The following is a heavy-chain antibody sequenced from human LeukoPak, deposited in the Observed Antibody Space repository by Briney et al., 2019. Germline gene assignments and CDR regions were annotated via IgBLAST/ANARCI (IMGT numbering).Heavy chain of an antibody. CDR3: ARKYCSTTSCLFDN. D-gene: IGHD2-2*01. Sequence: GGSLRLSCAASGFTFSSYEMNWVRQAPGKGLQWVSDISSSGTSIYYADSVKGRFTISRDNAKNSLYLQMNSLRAEDTAVYYCARKYCSTTSCLFDNWGQGALVTVFS. V-gene: IGHV3-48*03. CDR2: ISSSGTSI. J-gene: IGHJ4*02. CDR1: GFTFSSYE.